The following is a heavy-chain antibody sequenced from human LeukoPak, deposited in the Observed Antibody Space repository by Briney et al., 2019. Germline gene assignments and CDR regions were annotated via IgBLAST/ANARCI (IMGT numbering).Heavy chain of an antibody. CDR2: IIPILGIA. CDR3: ARSSEPYYYGSGSNLDY. J-gene: IGHJ4*02. Sequence: ASVKVSCKASGGTFSSYAISWVRQAPGQGLEWMGRIIPILGIANYAQKFQGRVTITADKSTSTAYMELSSLRSEDTAVYYCARSSEPYYYGSGSNLDYWGQGTLVTVSS. D-gene: IGHD3-10*01. CDR1: GGTFSSYA. V-gene: IGHV1-69*04.